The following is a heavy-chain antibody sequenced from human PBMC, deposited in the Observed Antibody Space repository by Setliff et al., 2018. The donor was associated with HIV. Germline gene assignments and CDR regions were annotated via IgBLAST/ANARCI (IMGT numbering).Heavy chain of an antibody. Sequence: GGSLRLSCTASGFTFGDFAMGWVRQAPGKGLEWVGFIRRKVYGGTTEYAASVKGSFTISRDDSKSIAYLQMNSLETEDTAVYYCTRAQWVVAAIEDFYYMDVWGKGTTVTVSS. V-gene: IGHV3-49*04. CDR1: GFTFGDFA. CDR2: IRRKVYGGTT. CDR3: TRAQWVVAAIEDFYYMDV. D-gene: IGHD2-15*01. J-gene: IGHJ6*03.